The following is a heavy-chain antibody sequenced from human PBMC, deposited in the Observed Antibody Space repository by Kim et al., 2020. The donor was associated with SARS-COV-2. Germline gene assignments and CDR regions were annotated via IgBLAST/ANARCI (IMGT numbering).Heavy chain of an antibody. CDR1: GGTFSSYA. CDR3: ARVDDYVWGSYRYGAEYFQH. Sequence: SVKVSCKASGGTFSSYAISWVRQAPGQGLEWMGGIIPIFGTANYAQKFQGRVTITADESTSTAYMELSSLRSEDTAVYYCARVDDYVWGSYRYGAEYFQHWGQGTLVTVSS. D-gene: IGHD3-16*02. J-gene: IGHJ1*01. CDR2: IIPIFGTA. V-gene: IGHV1-69*13.